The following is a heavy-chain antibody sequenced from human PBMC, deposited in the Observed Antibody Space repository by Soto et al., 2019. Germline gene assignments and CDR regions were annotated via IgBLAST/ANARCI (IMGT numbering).Heavy chain of an antibody. D-gene: IGHD6-25*01. V-gene: IGHV4-39*01. Sequence: QLQLQESGPGLVKPSETLSLTCTVSGGSISSSSYYWGWIRQSPGKGLEWIASIYYSGSTYHNPPLKSRATLTVDMSKTRYSLNLRSVTDADTAVYYYAQDRRYSSGWEEVDFWGQGTLVAVSS. CDR1: GGSISSSSYY. CDR2: IYYSGST. J-gene: IGHJ4*02. CDR3: AQDRRYSSGWEEVDF.